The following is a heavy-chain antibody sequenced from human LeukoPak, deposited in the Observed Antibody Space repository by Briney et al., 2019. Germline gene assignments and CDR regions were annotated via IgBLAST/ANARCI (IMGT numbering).Heavy chain of an antibody. CDR1: GYTFTSYY. Sequence: GASVKVSCKASGYTFTSYYMHWVRQAPGQGLEWMGIINPSGGSTSYAQKFQGRVTMTRDMSTSTVYMELSSLRSEDTAVYYCARGRQWRTMIVVVITSLDYWGQGTLVTVSS. V-gene: IGHV1-46*01. CDR2: INPSGGST. CDR3: ARGRQWRTMIVVVITSLDY. J-gene: IGHJ4*02. D-gene: IGHD3-22*01.